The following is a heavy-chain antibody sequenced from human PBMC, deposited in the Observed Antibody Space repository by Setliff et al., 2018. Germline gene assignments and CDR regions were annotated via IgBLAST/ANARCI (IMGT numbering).Heavy chain of an antibody. J-gene: IGHJ4*02. CDR1: GGSISSISYY. CDR2: IYYGGTT. V-gene: IGHV4-39*01. CDR3: ARTGTYRYFDY. Sequence: SETLSLTCTVPGGSISSISYYWGWIRQPPGKGLEWIGRIYYGGTTYYNSSLKSRVTISVDTSKSQFSLRLNSVTAVDTAVYYCARTGTYRYFDYWGRGTLVTVSS. D-gene: IGHD1-1*01.